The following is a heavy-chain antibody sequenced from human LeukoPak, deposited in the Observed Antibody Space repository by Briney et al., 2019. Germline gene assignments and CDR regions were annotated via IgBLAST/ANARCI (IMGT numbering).Heavy chain of an antibody. D-gene: IGHD6-19*01. J-gene: IGHJ4*02. V-gene: IGHV3-30-3*01. CDR1: GFTFSSYA. Sequence: GGSLRLSCAASGFTFSSYAMHWVRQAPGKGLEWVAVISYDGSNKYYADSVKGRFTISRDNSKNSLYLQMNSLRAEDTALYYCAKDVGSSGWYDPFDYWGQGTLVTVSS. CDR3: AKDVGSSGWYDPFDY. CDR2: ISYDGSNK.